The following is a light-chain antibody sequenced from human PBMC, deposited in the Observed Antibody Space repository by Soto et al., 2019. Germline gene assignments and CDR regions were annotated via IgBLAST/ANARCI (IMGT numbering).Light chain of an antibody. V-gene: IGKV1-5*03. CDR3: QQYNSYWT. CDR2: KAS. J-gene: IGKJ1*01. CDR1: QSISSW. Sequence: DIPMTQSPSTLSASVGDRVTITCRASQSISSWLAWYQQKPGKAPKLLISKASSLESGVPSRFSGSVSGTEFTLTISSLQPDDFATYYCQQYNSYWTFGQGTKVEIK.